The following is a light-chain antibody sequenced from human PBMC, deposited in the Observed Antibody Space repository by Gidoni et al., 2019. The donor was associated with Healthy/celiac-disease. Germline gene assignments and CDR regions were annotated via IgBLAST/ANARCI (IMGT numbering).Light chain of an antibody. CDR2: DAS. CDR3: QQYGNLPLT. Sequence: DFQMTQSPSSLSASVGDRVTITCQASQDISNFLNWYQQKPGKAPKLLIYDASNLETGVPSSFSGSGSGTDFTFTISSLQPEDVATYYCQQYGNLPLTFGGXTKVEI. CDR1: QDISNF. V-gene: IGKV1-33*01. J-gene: IGKJ4*01.